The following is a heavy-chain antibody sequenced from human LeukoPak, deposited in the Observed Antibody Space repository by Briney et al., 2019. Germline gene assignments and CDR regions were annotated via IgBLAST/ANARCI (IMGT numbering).Heavy chain of an antibody. CDR2: ISGSGGST. D-gene: IGHD6-6*01. CDR1: GFAFSSYA. V-gene: IGHV3-23*01. Sequence: GGSLRLSCAASGFAFSSYAMSWVRQAPGKGLEWVSAISGSGGSTYYADSVKGRFTISRDNSKNTLYLQMNSLRAEDTAVYYCAKVEYSSSSRFDYWGQGTLVTVSS. J-gene: IGHJ4*02. CDR3: AKVEYSSSSRFDY.